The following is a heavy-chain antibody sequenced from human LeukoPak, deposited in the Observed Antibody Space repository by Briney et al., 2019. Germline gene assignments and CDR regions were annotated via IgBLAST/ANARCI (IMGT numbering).Heavy chain of an antibody. CDR3: AKDLGMIVVQSYFDY. Sequence: GRSLRLAWVASGFTFSTYGMHWVRQAPGKGLGWVAVIWYDGSKKFYAESVKGRFTISRDDSKNTLNLQMNSLRAEDTAVYYCAKDLGMIVVQSYFDYWGQGTLVTVSS. J-gene: IGHJ4*02. D-gene: IGHD3-22*01. V-gene: IGHV3-33*06. CDR1: GFTFSTYG. CDR2: IWYDGSKK.